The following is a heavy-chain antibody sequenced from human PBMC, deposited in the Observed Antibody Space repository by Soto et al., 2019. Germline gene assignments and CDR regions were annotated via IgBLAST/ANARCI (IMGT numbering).Heavy chain of an antibody. Sequence: PSETLSLTCSVSGDSVMSGLYWGWIRQSPGKGPEWIGSIYPSGTTYYNPSLKSRVTISVDTSKNVFSLSLTSVNAADTALYFCVGYSASRSWFDPWGQGTLVTVSS. CDR2: IYPSGTT. D-gene: IGHD2-21*01. CDR1: GDSVMSGLY. J-gene: IGHJ5*02. V-gene: IGHV4-38-2*01. CDR3: VGYSASRSWFDP.